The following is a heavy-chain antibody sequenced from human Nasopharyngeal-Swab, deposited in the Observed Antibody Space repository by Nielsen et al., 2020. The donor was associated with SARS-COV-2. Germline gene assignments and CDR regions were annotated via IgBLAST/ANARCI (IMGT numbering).Heavy chain of an antibody. Sequence: RQAPGKGLEWIGYIYYSGSTYYNPSLKNRVTISVDTSKNQFSLKLSSVTAADTAVYYCARGGAARPGFDYWGQGTLVTVSS. CDR2: IYYSGST. J-gene: IGHJ4*02. V-gene: IGHV4-31*02. D-gene: IGHD6-6*01. CDR3: ARGGAARPGFDY.